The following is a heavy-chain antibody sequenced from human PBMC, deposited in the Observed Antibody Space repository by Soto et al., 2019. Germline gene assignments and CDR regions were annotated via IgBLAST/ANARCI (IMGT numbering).Heavy chain of an antibody. CDR3: ARAIPKFANNWFDP. CDR1: GFTFSSYW. J-gene: IGHJ5*02. V-gene: IGHV3-7*03. D-gene: IGHD2-2*02. CDR2: IKQDGSEK. Sequence: GGSLRLSCAASGFTFSSYWMSWVRQAPGKGLEWVANIKQDGSEKYYVDSVKGRFTISRDNAKNSLYLQMNSLRAEDTAVYYCARAIPKFANNWFDPWGQATLVTVSS.